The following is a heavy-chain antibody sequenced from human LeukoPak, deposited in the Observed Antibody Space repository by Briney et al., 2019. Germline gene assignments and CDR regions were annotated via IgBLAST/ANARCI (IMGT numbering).Heavy chain of an antibody. CDR3: AKVVRAVAGFVWGWFDP. V-gene: IGHV3-30*02. CDR2: IRYDGSNK. D-gene: IGHD6-19*01. CDR1: GFTFSSYG. J-gene: IGHJ5*02. Sequence: GGSLRLSCAASGFTFSSYGMHWVRQAPGKGLEGVAFIRYDGSNKYYADSVKGRFTISRDNHKNTLYLQMNSLRAEDTAVYYCAKVVRAVAGFVWGWFDPWGQGTLVTVSS.